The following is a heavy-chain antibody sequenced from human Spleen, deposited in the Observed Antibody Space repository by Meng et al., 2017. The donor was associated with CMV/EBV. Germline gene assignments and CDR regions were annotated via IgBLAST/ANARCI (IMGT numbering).Heavy chain of an antibody. CDR1: GYPFTSYY. D-gene: IGHD2-2*01. CDR2: MHPNGGHT. J-gene: IGHJ5*02. Sequence: SGYPFTSYYINLVRQATGQGLEWMGWMHPNGGHTGYPQTFQGRVTMTRNTSISTAYMQLSSLRSEDTAVYYCARGLLNSSTSCYFDPWGQGTLVTVSS. V-gene: IGHV1-8*01. CDR3: ARGLLNSSTSCYFDP.